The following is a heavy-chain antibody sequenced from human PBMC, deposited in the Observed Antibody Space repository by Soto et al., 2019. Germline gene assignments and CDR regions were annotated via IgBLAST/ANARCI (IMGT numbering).Heavy chain of an antibody. CDR3: TTDSYITTITVRFDY. CDR2: INSDGSST. Sequence: GGSLRLSCAASGFTFSSYWMHWVRQAPGKGLVWVSRINSDGSSTSYADSVKGRFTISRDNAKNTLYLQMNSLRAEDTAVYYCTTDSYITTITVRFDYWGHGTLVTVSS. V-gene: IGHV3-74*01. J-gene: IGHJ4*01. D-gene: IGHD3-22*01. CDR1: GFTFSSYW.